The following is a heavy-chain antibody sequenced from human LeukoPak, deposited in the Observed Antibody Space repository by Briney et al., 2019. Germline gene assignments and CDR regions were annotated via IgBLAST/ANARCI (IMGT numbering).Heavy chain of an antibody. CDR2: IRYDGSNK. V-gene: IGHV3-30*02. D-gene: IGHD4-17*01. Sequence: GGSLRLSCAASGFTFSSYGMHWVRQAPGKGLEWVAFIRYDGSNKYYADSVEGRFTISRDNSKNTLYLQMNSLRAEDTAVYYCAKDDKLTTVTTLLQHWGQGTLVTVSS. CDR3: AKDDKLTTVTTLLQH. CDR1: GFTFSSYG. J-gene: IGHJ1*01.